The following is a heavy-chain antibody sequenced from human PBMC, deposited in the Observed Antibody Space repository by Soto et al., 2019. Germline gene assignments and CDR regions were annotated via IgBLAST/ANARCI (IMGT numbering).Heavy chain of an antibody. V-gene: IGHV4-59*12. D-gene: IGHD6-6*01. CDR1: GGSISSYY. CDR3: ARDVRIAARPNWFDP. Sequence: SETLSLTCTVSGGSISSYYWSWIRQPPGKGLEWIGYIYYSGSTNYNPSLKSRVTISVDTSKNQFSLKLSSVTAADTAVYYRARDVRIAARPNWFDPWGQGTLVTVSS. CDR2: IYYSGST. J-gene: IGHJ5*02.